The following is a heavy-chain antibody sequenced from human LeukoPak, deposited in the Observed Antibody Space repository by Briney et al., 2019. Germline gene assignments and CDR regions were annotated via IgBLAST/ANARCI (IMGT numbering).Heavy chain of an antibody. CDR3: ARDYGGNSYYFDY. Sequence: SETLSHTCTVSGGSISSSSYYWGWIRQPPGKGLEWIGSIYYSGSTYYNPSLKSRVTISVDTSKNQFSLKLSSVTAADTAVYYCARDYGGNSYYFDYWGQGTLVTVSS. D-gene: IGHD4-23*01. J-gene: IGHJ4*02. CDR2: IYYSGST. V-gene: IGHV4-39*07. CDR1: GGSISSSSYY.